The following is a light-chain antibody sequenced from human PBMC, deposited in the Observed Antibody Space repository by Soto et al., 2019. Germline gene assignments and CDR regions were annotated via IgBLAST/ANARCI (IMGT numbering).Light chain of an antibody. V-gene: IGKV1-12*01. J-gene: IGKJ5*01. Sequence: DIQMTQSPSSVSASVGDRVTITCGASQGISSWLAWYQQKPGKAPKLLIYAASTLQSGVPSSFSGSVAGTEGTLTITSLQPEDFATYYCQQLNSFPITFGQGTRLEIK. CDR1: QGISSW. CDR3: QQLNSFPIT. CDR2: AAS.